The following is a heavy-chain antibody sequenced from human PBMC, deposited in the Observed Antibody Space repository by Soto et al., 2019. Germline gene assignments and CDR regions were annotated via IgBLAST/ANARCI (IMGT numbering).Heavy chain of an antibody. J-gene: IGHJ6*02. CDR3: AKGREWNSISPYDYFGMDV. Sequence: EVQLLESGGDLVQPGGSLRLSCAASRFSFSNYAMTWVRQAPGKGLEWVSVISGTGGSTSYGDSVKGRFTISRDNSKNPLYLQMNSLRAEDTAVYYCAKGREWNSISPYDYFGMDVWGQGTTVTVSS. V-gene: IGHV3-23*01. CDR1: RFSFSNYA. D-gene: IGHD3-3*02. CDR2: ISGTGGST.